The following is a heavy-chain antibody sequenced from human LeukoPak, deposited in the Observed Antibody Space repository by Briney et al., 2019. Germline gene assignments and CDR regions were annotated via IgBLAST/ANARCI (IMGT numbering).Heavy chain of an antibody. V-gene: IGHV3-30*02. CDR2: IRYDGSNK. D-gene: IGHD6-19*01. CDR1: GFTLSSYG. J-gene: IGHJ1*01. CDR3: AKDPSSGGYEYFHH. Sequence: GGSLRLSCAASGFTLSSYGMHWVRQAPGKGLEWVAYIRYDGSNKYYADSVKGRYTISRDNSKNTLYLQMNNLRAEDTAVFYCAKDPSSGGYEYFHHWGQGTLVSVSS.